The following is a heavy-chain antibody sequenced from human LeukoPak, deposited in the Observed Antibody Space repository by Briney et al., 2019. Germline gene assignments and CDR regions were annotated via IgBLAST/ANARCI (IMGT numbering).Heavy chain of an antibody. Sequence: GASVKVSCKASGYTFTSYDINWVRQATGQGLEWMGWMNPNSGNTGYAQKFQGRVTMTRNTSISTAYMELSSLRSEDTAVYYCAREKWYYYGSGSYPTDTYYYYMDVWGKGTTVTISS. CDR3: AREKWYYYGSGSYPTDTYYYYMDV. CDR1: GYTFTSYD. V-gene: IGHV1-8*02. J-gene: IGHJ6*03. CDR2: MNPNSGNT. D-gene: IGHD3-10*01.